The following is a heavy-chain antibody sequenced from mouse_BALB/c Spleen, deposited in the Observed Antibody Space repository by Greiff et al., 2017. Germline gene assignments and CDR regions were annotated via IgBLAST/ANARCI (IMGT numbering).Heavy chain of an antibody. CDR1: GFSLTSYG. V-gene: IGHV2-2*02. CDR3: ARKGLGGWYFDY. D-gene: IGHD3-3*01. J-gene: IGHJ2*01. CDR2: IWSGGST. Sequence: QVQLKQSGPGLVQPSQSLSITCTVSGFSLTSYGVHWVRQSPGQGLEWLGVIWSGGSTDYNAAFISRLSISKDNSKSQVFFKMNSLQANDTAIYYCARKGLGGWYFDYWGQGTTLTVSS.